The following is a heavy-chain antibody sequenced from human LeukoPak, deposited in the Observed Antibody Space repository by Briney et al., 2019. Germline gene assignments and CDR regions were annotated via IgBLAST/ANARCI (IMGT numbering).Heavy chain of an antibody. Sequence: SETLSLTCTVSDYSISSGFYWGWIRQPPGRGLEWIGNIFHSGSTYYNPSLKGRVTISVDTSKNQFSLKLSSVTAADTAMYYCARQSTTVDAFDIWGQGTMVTVSS. CDR3: ARQSTTVDAFDI. V-gene: IGHV4-38-2*02. D-gene: IGHD4-17*01. J-gene: IGHJ3*02. CDR1: DYSISSGFY. CDR2: IFHSGST.